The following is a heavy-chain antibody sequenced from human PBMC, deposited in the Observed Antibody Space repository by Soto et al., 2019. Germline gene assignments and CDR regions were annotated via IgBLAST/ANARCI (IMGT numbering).Heavy chain of an antibody. J-gene: IGHJ6*03. CDR2: INSDGSVS. V-gene: IGHV3-74*01. Sequence: EVKLVESGGGLVQPGGSLRLSCAASGFTFSNYWMYWVRQAPGQGLVWVSRINSDGSVSRYADSVKGRLTISRDNVKNTLYLHMNSLRVGDTAVYYCARGDCVGGSCYSLAGSLHYYVDVWGKGYTVTV. CDR1: GFTFSNYW. D-gene: IGHD2-15*01. CDR3: ARGDCVGGSCYSLAGSLHYYVDV.